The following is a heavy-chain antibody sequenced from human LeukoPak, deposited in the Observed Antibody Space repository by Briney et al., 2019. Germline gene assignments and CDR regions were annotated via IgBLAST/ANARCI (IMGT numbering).Heavy chain of an antibody. CDR2: ISRSSSTI. J-gene: IGHJ4*02. CDR1: GFTFSDYE. CDR3: AKDPYYDSSGYGDY. Sequence: PGGSLRLSCAASGFTFSDYEMNWVRQAPGKGLEWVSYISRSSSTIYYADSVKGRFTISRDNAKNSLYLQMNSLRAEDTAVYYCAKDPYYDSSGYGDYWGQGTLVTVSS. V-gene: IGHV3-48*03. D-gene: IGHD3-22*01.